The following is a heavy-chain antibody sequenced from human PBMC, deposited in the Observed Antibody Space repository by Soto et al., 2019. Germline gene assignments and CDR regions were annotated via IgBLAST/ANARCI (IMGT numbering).Heavy chain of an antibody. V-gene: IGHV2-5*02. CDR2: IYWDDDK. J-gene: IGHJ4*02. CDR3: AHRSRPNIVATTLPPFFDY. D-gene: IGHD5-12*01. CDR1: GFSLSTSGVG. Sequence: SGPTLVKPTQTLTLTCTFSGFSLSTSGVGVGWIRQPPGKALGWLALIYWDDDKRYSPSLKSRLTITKDTSKNQVVLTMTNMDPVETATYYCAHRSRPNIVATTLPPFFDYWGQGTLVTVSS.